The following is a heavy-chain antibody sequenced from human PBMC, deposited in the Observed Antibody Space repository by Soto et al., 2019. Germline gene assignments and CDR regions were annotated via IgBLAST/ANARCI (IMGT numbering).Heavy chain of an antibody. V-gene: IGHV1-46*01. CDR1: GYTFTSYN. CDR2: IKPSTGQT. J-gene: IGHJ4*02. D-gene: IGHD3-22*01. CDR3: ATEVAVSSGYLYYFDY. Sequence: ASVKVSCKTSGYTFTSYNIHWVRQAPGQGLEWLGIIKPSTGQTRDAQQFQGRVTMTEDTSTDTAYMERRSLRSEVTAVYYCATEVAVSSGYLYYFDYWGQGTLVTVSS.